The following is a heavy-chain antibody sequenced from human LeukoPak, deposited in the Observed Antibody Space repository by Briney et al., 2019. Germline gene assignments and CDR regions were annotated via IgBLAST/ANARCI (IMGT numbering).Heavy chain of an antibody. V-gene: IGHV3-33*08. CDR3: ARVDTAMGSLDY. J-gene: IGHJ4*02. Sequence: GGSLRLSCATSGFTFSNYAVSWVRQAPGKGMEGVAIVWYDGSNENYVDSVKGRFTISRDNAKNTLYLQMNSLGAEDTAVYFCARVDTAMGSLDYWGQGILVTVSS. CDR1: GFTFSNYA. D-gene: IGHD5-18*01. CDR2: VWYDGSNE.